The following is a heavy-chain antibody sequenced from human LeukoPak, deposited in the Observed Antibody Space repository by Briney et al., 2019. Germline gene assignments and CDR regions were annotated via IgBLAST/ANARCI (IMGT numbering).Heavy chain of an antibody. J-gene: IGHJ6*03. V-gene: IGHV3-23*01. D-gene: IGHD2/OR15-2a*01. CDR2: TSGSGGST. CDR1: GFTFSSYG. CDR3: AKAGAVIKILHYYMDV. Sequence: PGGSLRLSCAASGFTFSSYGMSWVRQAPGKGLEWVSATSGSGGSTYYADSVKGRFTISRDNSKNTLYLQMNSLRAEDTAVYYCAKAGAVIKILHYYMDVWGKGTTVTISS.